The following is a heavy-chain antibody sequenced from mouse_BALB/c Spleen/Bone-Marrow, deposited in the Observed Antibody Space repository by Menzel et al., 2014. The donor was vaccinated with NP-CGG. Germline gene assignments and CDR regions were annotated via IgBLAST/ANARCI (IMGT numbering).Heavy chain of an antibody. V-gene: IGHV1-18*01. D-gene: IGHD4-1*01. Sequence: VQLKESGPELVKPGASMKISCKASGYSFTAYTMNRVKQSHGKNLEWIGLINPYNGGTSYNQKFKGKATLTVDKSSSTAYMELLSLTSEDSAVYYCARWDWDGYAMDYWGQGTSVTVSS. J-gene: IGHJ4*01. CDR3: ARWDWDGYAMDY. CDR1: GYSFTAYT. CDR2: INPYNGGT.